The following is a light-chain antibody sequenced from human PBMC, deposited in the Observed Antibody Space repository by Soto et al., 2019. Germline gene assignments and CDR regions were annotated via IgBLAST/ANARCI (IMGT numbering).Light chain of an antibody. CDR1: QKGGRN. CDR2: GAS. Sequence: EIVMTQSPATLSVSPGERANLSCRARQKGGRNLAWYQQKPGQAPRLLIYGASTRATGIPARFSGSGSGTEFTLTISSLQSEDFAIYFCQQYNNWPPDRTFGQGTKVEIK. CDR3: QQYNNWPPDRT. V-gene: IGKV3-15*01. J-gene: IGKJ1*01.